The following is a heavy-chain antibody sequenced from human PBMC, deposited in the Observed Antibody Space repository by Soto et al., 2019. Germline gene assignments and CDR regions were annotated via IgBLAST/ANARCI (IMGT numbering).Heavy chain of an antibody. CDR1: GFTFSSYG. V-gene: IGHV3-30*18. CDR3: AKEASRWRHYGMDV. D-gene: IGHD6-13*01. J-gene: IGHJ6*02. Sequence: PGGSLRLSCAASGFTFSSYGMHWVRQAPGKGLEWVAVISYDGSNKYYADSVKGRFTISRDNSKNTLYLQMNSLRAEDTAVYYCAKEASRWRHYGMDVWGQGTTVTVSS. CDR2: ISYDGSNK.